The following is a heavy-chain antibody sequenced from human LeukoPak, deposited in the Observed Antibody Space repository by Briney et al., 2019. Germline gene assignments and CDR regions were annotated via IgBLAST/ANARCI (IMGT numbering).Heavy chain of an antibody. Sequence: GASVKVSCKASGYTFTSYGISWVRQAPGQGLEWMGWISAYNGNTNYAQKLQGRVTMTTDTSTSTAYMELRSLRSDDTAVYYCARGDTRMVYAVYYFDYWGQGTLVTVSS. CDR3: ARGDTRMVYAVYYFDY. J-gene: IGHJ4*02. V-gene: IGHV1-18*01. CDR2: ISAYNGNT. D-gene: IGHD2-8*01. CDR1: GYTFTSYG.